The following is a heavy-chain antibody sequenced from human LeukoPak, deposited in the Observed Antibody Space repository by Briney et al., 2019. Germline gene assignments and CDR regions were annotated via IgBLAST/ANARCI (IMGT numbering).Heavy chain of an antibody. J-gene: IGHJ5*02. V-gene: IGHV3-11*01. CDR1: GFTFSDYY. D-gene: IGHD3-10*01. Sequence: GGSLRLSCAASGFTFSDYYMSWIRQAPGKGLEWVSYISSSGSTIYYADSVKGRFTISRDNAKNSLYLQMNSLRAEDTAVYYCARALITMVRGVTDWFDPWGQGTLVTVSS. CDR2: ISSSGSTI. CDR3: ARALITMVRGVTDWFDP.